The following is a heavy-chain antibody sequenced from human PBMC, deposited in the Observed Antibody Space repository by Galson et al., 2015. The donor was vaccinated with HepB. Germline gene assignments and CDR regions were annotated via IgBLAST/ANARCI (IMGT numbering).Heavy chain of an antibody. J-gene: IGHJ5*02. Sequence: ETLSLTCTVSRGSISSYDLGWIRQPPGKGLGWIGYIYYSGSTNYNPSLKSRVTISVDTSKNQFSLKLSSVTAADTAVYYCARGKVVPAAGNWFDPWGQGTLVTVSS. CDR3: ARGKVVPAAGNWFDP. CDR2: IYYSGST. CDR1: RGSISSYD. D-gene: IGHD2-2*01. V-gene: IGHV4-59*01.